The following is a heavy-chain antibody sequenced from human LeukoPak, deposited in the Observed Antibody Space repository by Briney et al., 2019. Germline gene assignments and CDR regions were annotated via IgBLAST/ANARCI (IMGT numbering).Heavy chain of an antibody. J-gene: IGHJ4*02. CDR3: VRYPYGSGSYEGDY. CDR2: INPNSGGT. D-gene: IGHD3-10*01. V-gene: IGHV1-2*02. CDR1: GYTFTGYY. Sequence: VASVKVSCKASGYTFTGYYMHWVRQAPGQGLEWMGWINPNSGGTNYAQKFQGRVTITADKSTSTAYMELSSLRSEDTAVYYCVRYPYGSGSYEGDYWGQGTLVTVSS.